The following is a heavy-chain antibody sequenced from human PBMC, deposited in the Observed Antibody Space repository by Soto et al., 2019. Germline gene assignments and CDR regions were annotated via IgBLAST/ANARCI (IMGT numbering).Heavy chain of an antibody. CDR1: GGSISSGDYY. D-gene: IGHD1-7*01. J-gene: IGHJ5*02. CDR2: IYYSGST. CDR3: ASLNWNYVGVNWFDP. Sequence: SETLSLTFTISGGSISSGDYYWSWIRQPPGKGLEWIGYIYYSGSTYYNPSLKSRVTISVDTSKNQFSLKLSSVTAADTAVYYCASLNWNYVGVNWFDPWGQGTLVTVS. V-gene: IGHV4-30-4*01.